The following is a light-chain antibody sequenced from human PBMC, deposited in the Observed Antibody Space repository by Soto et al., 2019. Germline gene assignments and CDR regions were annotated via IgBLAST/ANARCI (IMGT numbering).Light chain of an antibody. Sequence: QSALTQPASVSGSPGQWITISCTGTSSDVGDYNHVSWYQQHPGKAPKLMIYDVSHRPSGVSNRFSGSKSGNTASLTISGLRAEDEADYYCSSYTTSSTLFGGGTKLTVL. CDR2: DVS. V-gene: IGLV2-14*01. CDR3: SSYTTSSTL. CDR1: SSDVGDYNH. J-gene: IGLJ2*01.